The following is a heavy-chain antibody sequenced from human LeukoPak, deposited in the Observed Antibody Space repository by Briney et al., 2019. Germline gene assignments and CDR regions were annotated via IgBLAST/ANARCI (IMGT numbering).Heavy chain of an antibody. V-gene: IGHV4-38-2*02. J-gene: IGHJ5*02. CDR2: IYYSGST. D-gene: IGHD4-11*01. CDR1: GYSISSGYY. CDR3: ASADYSNYAGFDP. Sequence: SETLSLTCTVSGYSISSGYYWGWIRQPPGKGLEWIGSIYYSGSTYYNPSLKSRVTISVDTSKNQFSLKLSSVTAADTAVYYCASADYSNYAGFDPWGQGTLVTVSS.